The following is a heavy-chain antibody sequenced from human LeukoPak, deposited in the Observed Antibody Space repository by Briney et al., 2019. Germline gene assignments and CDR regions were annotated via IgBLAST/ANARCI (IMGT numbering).Heavy chain of an antibody. CDR1: GFTFSDYY. CDR3: ARDSHAYGRGSPHY. J-gene: IGHJ4*02. V-gene: IGHV3-11*01. CDR2: ISSSGSTK. D-gene: IGHD3-10*01. Sequence: GGSLRLSCAASGFTFSDYYMSWIRQAPGKGLEWVSYISSSGSTKYYADSVKGRFTISRDNAKNSYLQMNSLRAEDTAVYYCARDSHAYGRGSPHYWGQGTLVTVSS.